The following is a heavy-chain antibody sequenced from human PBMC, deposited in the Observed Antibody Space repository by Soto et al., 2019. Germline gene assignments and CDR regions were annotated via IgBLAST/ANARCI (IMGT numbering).Heavy chain of an antibody. CDR2: ISGSGGST. D-gene: IGHD3-10*01. CDR1: GFTFSSYA. Sequence: EVQLLESGGGVVQPGGSLRLSCAASGFTFSSYAMSWVRQAPGKGLEWVSAISGSGGSTYYADSVKGRFTISRDNSKNTIYLQMNSLRAEDTAVYYCAKDRMVRGVEGAFDIWGQGTMVTVSS. J-gene: IGHJ3*02. V-gene: IGHV3-23*01. CDR3: AKDRMVRGVEGAFDI.